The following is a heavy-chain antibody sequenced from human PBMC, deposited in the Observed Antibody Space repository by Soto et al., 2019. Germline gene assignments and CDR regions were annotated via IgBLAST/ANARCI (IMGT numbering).Heavy chain of an antibody. CDR1: GFTFSSYG. J-gene: IGHJ4*02. D-gene: IGHD6-19*01. CDR2: ISYDGSNK. Sequence: QVQLVESGGGVVQPGRSLRLSCAASGFTFSSYGMHWVRQAPGKGLEWVAVISYDGSNKYYADSVKGRFTISRDNSKNTLYRQMNSLRAEDTAVYYGAKDPGGQAVALDYWGQGTLVTVSS. CDR3: AKDPGGQAVALDY. V-gene: IGHV3-30*18.